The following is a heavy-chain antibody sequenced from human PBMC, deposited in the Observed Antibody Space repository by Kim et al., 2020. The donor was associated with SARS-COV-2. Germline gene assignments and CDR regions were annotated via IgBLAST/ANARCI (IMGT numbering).Heavy chain of an antibody. CDR3: ARPYPNAFYFDY. V-gene: IGHV5-51*01. Sequence: RYSPSFQGQVTISADKSISTAYLQWSSLKASDTAMYYCARPYPNAFYFDYWGQGTLVTVSS. D-gene: IGHD2-2*01. J-gene: IGHJ4*02.